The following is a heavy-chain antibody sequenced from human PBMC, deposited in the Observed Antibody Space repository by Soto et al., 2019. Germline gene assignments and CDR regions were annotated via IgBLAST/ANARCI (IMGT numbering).Heavy chain of an antibody. CDR2: IWYDGSNK. CDR3: ARGKGLGAATPNWFDP. CDR1: GFTFSSYG. D-gene: IGHD3-16*01. V-gene: IGHV3-33*01. J-gene: IGHJ5*02. Sequence: GGSLRLSCAASGFTFSSYGMHWVRQAPGKGLEWVAVIWYDGSNKYYADSVKGRFTISRDNSKNTLYLQMNSLRAEDTAVYYCARGKGLGAATPNWFDPWGQGTLVTVS.